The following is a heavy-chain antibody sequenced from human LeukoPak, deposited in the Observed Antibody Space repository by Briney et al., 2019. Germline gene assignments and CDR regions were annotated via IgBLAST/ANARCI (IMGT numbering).Heavy chain of an antibody. CDR3: AKTHLFGSGFFDP. D-gene: IGHD3-22*01. CDR2: INQDGSEQ. J-gene: IGHJ5*02. V-gene: IGHV3-7*03. CDR1: GFTFSSYW. Sequence: PGGSLRLSCAASGFTFSSYWMSWVRQAPGKGLEWVANINQDGSEQYYVDSVKGRFTISRDNTKNSLYLQMNSLRAEDTAVYYCAKTHLFGSGFFDPWGQGTLVTVSS.